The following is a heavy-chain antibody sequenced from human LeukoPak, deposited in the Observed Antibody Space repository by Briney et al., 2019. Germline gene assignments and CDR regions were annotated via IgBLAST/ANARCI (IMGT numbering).Heavy chain of an antibody. Sequence: ASVKVSCKASGYTFTSYDINWVRQATGQGLEWMGWMNPNSGNTGYAQKFQGRVTMTRNTSISTAYMELSSLRSEDTAVYYCARVRRYSSSWYRDYGMDVWGQGTTVTASS. D-gene: IGHD6-13*01. CDR1: GYTFTSYD. CDR3: ARVRRYSSSWYRDYGMDV. J-gene: IGHJ6*02. CDR2: MNPNSGNT. V-gene: IGHV1-8*01.